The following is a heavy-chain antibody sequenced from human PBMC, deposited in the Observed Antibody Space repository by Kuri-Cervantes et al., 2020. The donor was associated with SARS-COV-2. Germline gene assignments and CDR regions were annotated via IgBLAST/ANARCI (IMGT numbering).Heavy chain of an antibody. D-gene: IGHD3-22*01. J-gene: IGHJ4*02. V-gene: IGHV1-2*02. CDR3: ARDWRYYDSSGFYSYYFDS. CDR1: GYTFTGYY. Sequence: ASVKVSCKASGYTFTGYYMHWVRQAPGQGLEWMGWINPNSGGTNYAQKFQGRVTMTRDTSISTAYMELSRLRSDDTAVYYCARDWRYYDSSGFYSYYFDSWGQGTLVTVSS. CDR2: INPNSGGT.